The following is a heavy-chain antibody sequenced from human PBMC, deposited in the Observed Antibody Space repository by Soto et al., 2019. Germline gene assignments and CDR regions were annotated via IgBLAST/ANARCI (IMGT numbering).Heavy chain of an antibody. CDR3: ATHPMAPITSYSGMDV. J-gene: IGHJ6*02. D-gene: IGHD5-12*01. CDR1: GGTFSSYA. V-gene: IGHV1-69*12. Sequence: QVQLVQSGAEVKKPGSSVRVSCKASGGTFSSYAISWVRQAPGQGLEWMGGIIPIFDTADYAQKFQGRVTITADESTSTAYMELSSLRSEDTAVYYCATHPMAPITSYSGMDVWGQGTTVTVSS. CDR2: IIPIFDTA.